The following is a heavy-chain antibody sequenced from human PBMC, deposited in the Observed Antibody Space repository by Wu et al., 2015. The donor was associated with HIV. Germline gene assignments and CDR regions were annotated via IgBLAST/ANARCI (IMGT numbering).Heavy chain of an antibody. CDR2: INHSGGT. Sequence: QVQLEQWGAGLLKPSETLSLTCAVYGGSLSDYYWNWIRQPPGKGLEWIGEINHSGGTNYNPSLKSRVIMSLDTSKKQFSLNLTSVTAADTAVYYCARGGRWLQNTHVRPFDYWGHGNLVTVSS. V-gene: IGHV4-34*01. J-gene: IGHJ4*01. D-gene: IGHD5-24*01. CDR1: GGSLSDYY. CDR3: ARGGRWLQNTHVRPFDY.